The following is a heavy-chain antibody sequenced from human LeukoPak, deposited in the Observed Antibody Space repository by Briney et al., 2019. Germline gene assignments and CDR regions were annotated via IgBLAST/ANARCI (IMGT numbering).Heavy chain of an antibody. CDR1: GFTFSSYA. CDR2: IGASGGST. J-gene: IGHJ4*02. Sequence: GGSLRLSCAASGFTFSSYAMSWVRQAPGMGLEWVAGIGASGGSTYYADSVKGRFTISRDNSKNTLFLQMNSLRAEDTAVYYCAKDSGIVGATPFDYWGQGTLVTVSS. D-gene: IGHD1-26*01. V-gene: IGHV3-23*01. CDR3: AKDSGIVGATPFDY.